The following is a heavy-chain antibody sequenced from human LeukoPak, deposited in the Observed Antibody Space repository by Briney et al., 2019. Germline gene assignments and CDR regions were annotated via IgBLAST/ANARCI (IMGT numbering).Heavy chain of an antibody. J-gene: IGHJ4*02. CDR1: EFTFSSYA. V-gene: IGHV3-30*18. CDR2: ISYDGSNK. D-gene: IGHD6-13*01. CDR3: AKDASSWTPEFDY. Sequence: GGSLRLSCAASEFTFSSYAMHWVRQAPGKGLEWVAVISYDGSNKYYADSVKGRFTISRDNSKNTLYLQMNSLRSEDTAVYYCAKDASSWTPEFDYWGQGTLVTVSS.